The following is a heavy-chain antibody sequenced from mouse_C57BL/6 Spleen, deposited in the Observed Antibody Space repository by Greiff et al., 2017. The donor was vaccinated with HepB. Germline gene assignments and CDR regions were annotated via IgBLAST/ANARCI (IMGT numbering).Heavy chain of an antibody. D-gene: IGHD2-10*01. Sequence: VQLQQPGAELVKPGASVKLSCKASGYTFTSYWMQWVKQRPGQGLEWIGEIDPSASYTNYNQKFKGKATLTVDTSSSPAYMQLSSLTSEDSAVYCCARRGVPYYGNGYWGTGTTLTVSS. CDR2: IDPSASYT. CDR3: ARRGVPYYGNGY. CDR1: GYTFTSYW. V-gene: IGHV1-50*01. J-gene: IGHJ2*01.